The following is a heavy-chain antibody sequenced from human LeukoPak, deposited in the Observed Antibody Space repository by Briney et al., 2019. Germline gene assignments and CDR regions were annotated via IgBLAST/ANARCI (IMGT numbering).Heavy chain of an antibody. V-gene: IGHV3-11*01. CDR3: ARDYYGSGSYKRAFDI. D-gene: IGHD3-10*01. CDR1: GFTFSDYY. CDR2: ISSSGSTI. Sequence: TGGSLRLSCAASGFTFSDYYMSWIRQAPGKGLEWVSYISSSGSTIYYADSVKGRFTISRDNAKNSLYLQMNSLRAEDTAVYYCARDYYGSGSYKRAFDIWGQGTMVTVSS. J-gene: IGHJ3*02.